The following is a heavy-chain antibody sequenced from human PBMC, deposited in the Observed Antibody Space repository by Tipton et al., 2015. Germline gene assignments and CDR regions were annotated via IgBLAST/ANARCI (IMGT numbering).Heavy chain of an antibody. Sequence: TLSLTCDVSGGSISSSNWWSWVRQPPGKGLEWIGEINDIGGPKYNPSVESRVTISVDKSQNQFSLKLTSVTAADTAVYYCARDRAWGFDYWGQGTLVTVSS. CDR2: INDIGGP. CDR1: GGSISSSNW. D-gene: IGHD7-27*01. J-gene: IGHJ4*02. V-gene: IGHV4-4*02. CDR3: ARDRAWGFDY.